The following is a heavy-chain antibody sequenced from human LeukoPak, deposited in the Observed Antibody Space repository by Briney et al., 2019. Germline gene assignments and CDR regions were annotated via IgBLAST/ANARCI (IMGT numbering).Heavy chain of an antibody. Sequence: GASVKVSCKASGYTFTAYYIQWVRQAAGQGREWMGYISPNSGGTNYAQKFQGRVSMTRDTSITTAYMELSRLRSDDTAVYYCARDWHSESYSIDYWGQGTLVTVSS. CDR2: ISPNSGGT. CDR1: GYTFTAYY. V-gene: IGHV1-2*02. D-gene: IGHD1-26*01. CDR3: ARDWHSESYSIDY. J-gene: IGHJ4*02.